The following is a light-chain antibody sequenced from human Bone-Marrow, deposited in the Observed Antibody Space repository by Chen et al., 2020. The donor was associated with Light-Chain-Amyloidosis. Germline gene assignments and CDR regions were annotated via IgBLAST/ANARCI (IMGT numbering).Light chain of an antibody. CDR2: DDS. CDR1: NIGSKS. Sequence: SYVLTQPPSVSVAPGKTARITCGGNNIGSKSMHWYQQKPGQAPGLVVYDDSDRPSGIPERISGSNSGNTATLTISRVEAGDEADYYCQVWDSSSDLRVFGGGTRLTVL. V-gene: IGLV3-21*03. J-gene: IGLJ3*02. CDR3: QVWDSSSDLRV.